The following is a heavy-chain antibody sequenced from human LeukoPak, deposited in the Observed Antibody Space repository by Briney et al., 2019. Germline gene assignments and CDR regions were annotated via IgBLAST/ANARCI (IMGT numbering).Heavy chain of an antibody. Sequence: SETLSLTCTVAGGSISSFYWNWIRQPAGKGREWIGRMFASGSTIYNPSLTSRVTMSVDASKNHIYLSLSSVTAADTAVYYCAKGFQYSSSWYGGFDPWGQGILVTVSS. V-gene: IGHV4-4*07. CDR2: MFASGST. CDR1: GGSISSFY. J-gene: IGHJ5*02. D-gene: IGHD6-13*01. CDR3: AKGFQYSSSWYGGFDP.